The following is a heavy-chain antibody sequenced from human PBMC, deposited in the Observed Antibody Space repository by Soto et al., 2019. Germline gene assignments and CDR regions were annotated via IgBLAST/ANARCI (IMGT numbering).Heavy chain of an antibody. J-gene: IGHJ6*02. CDR1: GFTFSSYW. CDR2: IKQDGSEK. D-gene: IGHD6-6*01. Sequence: GGSLRLSCAASGFTFSSYWMSWVRQAPGKGLEWVANIKQDGSEKYYVDSVKGRFTISRDNAKNSLYLQMNSLRAEDTAVYYCARTRGTSSIAAREVFYYYYGMDVWGQGTTVTVSS. CDR3: ARTRGTSSIAAREVFYYYYGMDV. V-gene: IGHV3-7*01.